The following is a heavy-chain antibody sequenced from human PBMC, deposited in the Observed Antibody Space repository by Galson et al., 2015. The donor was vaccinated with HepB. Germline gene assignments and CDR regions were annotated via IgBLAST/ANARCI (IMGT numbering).Heavy chain of an antibody. Sequence: SVKVSCKASGGTFSSYAISWVRQAPGQGLEWMGGIIPIFGIANYAQKFQGRVTITADESTSTAYMELGSLRSEDTAVYYCARSRIAAAGTEFLFDYWGQGTLVTVSS. J-gene: IGHJ4*02. D-gene: IGHD6-13*01. CDR3: ARSRIAAAGTEFLFDY. CDR2: IIPIFGIA. CDR1: GGTFSSYA. V-gene: IGHV1-69*13.